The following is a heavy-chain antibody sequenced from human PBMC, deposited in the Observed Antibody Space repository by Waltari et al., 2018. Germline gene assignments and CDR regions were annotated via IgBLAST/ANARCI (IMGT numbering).Heavy chain of an antibody. Sequence: QLQLQESGQGLVKPSETLSVTCTVSGGPMSSSSYYWGWIRQPPGKVLEWMGSVDYRGGTFYPPSLKSRVTISVDTSENHCSLRLNSGTAADTAVYYCARIRWDLPHAFDIWGLGTMLTVSS. CDR2: VDYRGGT. D-gene: IGHD1-26*01. J-gene: IGHJ3*02. CDR1: GGPMSSSSYY. V-gene: IGHV4-39*02. CDR3: ARIRWDLPHAFDI.